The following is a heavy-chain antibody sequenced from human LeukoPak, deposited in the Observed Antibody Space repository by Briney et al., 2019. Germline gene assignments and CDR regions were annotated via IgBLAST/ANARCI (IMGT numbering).Heavy chain of an antibody. D-gene: IGHD3-22*01. V-gene: IGHV4-31*02. CDR2: IHPSGRL. CDR3: SRGLDSRKLGY. Sequence: WXXIRQXPGXXLEWIGSIHPSGRLYNNPSLESRVTISIDTSKNQFSLNLNSVTAADTAVYFCSRGLDSRKLGYWGQGTLVTVSS. J-gene: IGHJ4*02.